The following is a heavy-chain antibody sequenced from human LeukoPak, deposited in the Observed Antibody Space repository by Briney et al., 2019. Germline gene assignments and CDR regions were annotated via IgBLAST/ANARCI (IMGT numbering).Heavy chain of an antibody. CDR2: IFYSGST. CDR1: GDSISSSSYS. D-gene: IGHD2-15*01. CDR3: ARGSQSLGYCSGGSCRAKIFDY. J-gene: IGHJ4*02. Sequence: PSETLSLTCTVSGDSISSSSYSWGWIRQPPGKGLEWIGSIFYSGSTFYNPSLKSRLTISVDTSKNRFSLKLSSVTAADTAVYYCARGSQSLGYCSGGSCRAKIFDYWGQGTLVTVSS. V-gene: IGHV4-39*01.